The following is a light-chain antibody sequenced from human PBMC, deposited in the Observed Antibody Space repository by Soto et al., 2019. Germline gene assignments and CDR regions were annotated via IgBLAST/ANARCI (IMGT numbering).Light chain of an antibody. CDR1: SSDVGGYNY. J-gene: IGLJ1*01. V-gene: IGLV2-14*01. Sequence: QSALTQPASVSGSPGQSITISCTGTSSDVGGYNYVSWYQQHPGKAPKLMIYDVSNRPSGVSNRFSGSKSGNTDSLTISGLQAEDEADYYCRSYTSSSLYVFGTGTKVTVL. CDR3: RSYTSSSLYV. CDR2: DVS.